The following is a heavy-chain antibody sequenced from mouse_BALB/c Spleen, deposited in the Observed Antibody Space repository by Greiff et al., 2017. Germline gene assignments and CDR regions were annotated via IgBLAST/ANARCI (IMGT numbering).Heavy chain of an antibody. CDR3: ARTGTDYAMDY. CDR1: GYSITSGYY. D-gene: IGHD4-1*01. Sequence: VQLKESGPGLVKPSQSLSLTCSVTGYSITSGYYWNWLRQFPGNKLEWMGYISYDGSNNYNPSLKNRISITRDTSKNQFFLKLNSVTTEDTATYYCARTGTDYAMDYWGQGTSVTVSS. CDR2: ISYDGSN. J-gene: IGHJ4*01. V-gene: IGHV3-6*02.